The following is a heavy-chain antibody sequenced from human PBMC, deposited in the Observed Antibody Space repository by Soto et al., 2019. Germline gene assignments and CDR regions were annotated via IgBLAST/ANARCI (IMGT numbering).Heavy chain of an antibody. CDR1: GFTFSSYV. CDR3: ARAPPKWEIRGGGVDY. V-gene: IGHV3-13*01. Sequence: GGSLRLSCAASGFTFSSYVMHWVRQATGKGLEWVSAIGTAGDTYYPGSVKGRFTISRENAKNSLYLQMNSLRAEDTAVYYCARAPPKWEIRGGGVDYWGQGPLVTVSS. CDR2: IGTAGDT. J-gene: IGHJ4*02. D-gene: IGHD1-26*01.